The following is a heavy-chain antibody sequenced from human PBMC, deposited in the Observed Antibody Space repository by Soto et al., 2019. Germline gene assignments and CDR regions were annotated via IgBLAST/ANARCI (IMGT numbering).Heavy chain of an antibody. Sequence: QLQLQESGSGLVKPSQTLSLTCAVSGGSISSGGYSWSWIRQPPGKGLEWIGYSHHSGSTYYKPSLKIRVTRTVDRSKNQFSLKLSAVTAADTAVYYCASGPPFYWGQGTLVTVSS. CDR2: SHHSGST. V-gene: IGHV4-30-2*01. CDR3: ASGPPFY. J-gene: IGHJ4*02. CDR1: GGSISSGGYS.